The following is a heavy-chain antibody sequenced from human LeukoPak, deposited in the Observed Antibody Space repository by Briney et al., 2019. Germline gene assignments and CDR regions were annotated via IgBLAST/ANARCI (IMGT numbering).Heavy chain of an antibody. V-gene: IGHV4-39*07. CDR3: ARDRELLWFGELLYEGRELDY. Sequence: ASETLSLTCTVSGGSISSSSYYWGWIRQPPGKGLEWIGSIYYSGSTYYSPSLKSRVTISVDTSKNQFSLKLSSVTAADTAVYYCARDRELLWFGELLYEGRELDYWGQGTLVTVSS. D-gene: IGHD3-10*01. J-gene: IGHJ4*02. CDR1: GGSISSSSYY. CDR2: IYYSGST.